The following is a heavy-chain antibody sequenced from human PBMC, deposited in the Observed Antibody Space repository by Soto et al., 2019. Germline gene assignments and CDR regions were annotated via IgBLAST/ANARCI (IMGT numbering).Heavy chain of an antibody. Sequence: PGGSLRLSCAASGFTFSSYAMHWVRQAPGKGLEYVSAISSNGGSTYYANSVKGRFTISRDNSKNTLYLQMNSLRAEDTAVYYYEAGGEGWGQGTLVTVSS. D-gene: IGHD2-21*01. V-gene: IGHV3-64*01. J-gene: IGHJ4*02. CDR2: ISSNGGST. CDR3: EAGGEG. CDR1: GFTFSSYA.